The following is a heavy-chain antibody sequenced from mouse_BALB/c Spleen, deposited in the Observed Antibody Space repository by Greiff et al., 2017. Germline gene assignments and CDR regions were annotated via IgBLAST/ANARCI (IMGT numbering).Heavy chain of an antibody. Sequence: VQLKQSGPELVKPGASVKISCKASGYTFTDYNMHWVKQSHGKSLEWIGYIYPYNGGTGYNQKFKSKATLTVDNSSSTAYMELRSLTSEDSAVYYCAREYYGSRAGFAYWGQGTLVTVSA. D-gene: IGHD1-1*01. V-gene: IGHV1S29*02. CDR2: IYPYNGGT. CDR3: AREYYGSRAGFAY. CDR1: GYTFTDYN. J-gene: IGHJ3*01.